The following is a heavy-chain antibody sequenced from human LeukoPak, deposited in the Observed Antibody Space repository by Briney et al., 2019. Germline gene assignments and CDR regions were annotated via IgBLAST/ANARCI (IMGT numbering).Heavy chain of an antibody. V-gene: IGHV3-23*01. D-gene: IGHD6-19*01. CDR2: ISGSGGST. CDR1: GFTFSDHY. CDR3: ARRSGIAVAGAFDY. Sequence: GGSLRLSCAASGFTFSDHYMDWVRQAPGKGLEWVSAISGSGGSTYYADSVKGRFTISRDNSKNTLYLQMNSLRAEDTAVYYCARRSGIAVAGAFDYWGQGTLVTVSS. J-gene: IGHJ4*02.